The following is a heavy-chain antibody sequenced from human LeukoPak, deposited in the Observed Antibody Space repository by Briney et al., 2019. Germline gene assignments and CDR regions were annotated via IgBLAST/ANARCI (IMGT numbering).Heavy chain of an antibody. CDR1: GFTFSTNW. CDR2: IKQDGMEK. V-gene: IGHV3-7*04. Sequence: GGSLRLSCAASGFTFSTNWTSWGRQAPGRGREWGANIKQDGMEKYNVDSVKSRFTISRDNAKNSLYLQMNSLRAEDTAVYYCARIRKAGYSYGSYYYYGMDVWGQGTTVTVSS. D-gene: IGHD5-18*01. J-gene: IGHJ6*02. CDR3: ARIRKAGYSYGSYYYYGMDV.